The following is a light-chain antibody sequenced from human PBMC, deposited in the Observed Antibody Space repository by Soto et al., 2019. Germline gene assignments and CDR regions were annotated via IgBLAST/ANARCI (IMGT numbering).Light chain of an antibody. Sequence: QSALTQPASVSGSPGQSITISCTGTSSDVGGYNFVSWYQHHPGKAPQLIICDVSNRPSGVSNRFSGSKSGNTASLTISGLQAEDEADYYCTSYTSSSTYVFGTGTKLTVL. CDR1: SSDVGGYNF. CDR2: DVS. V-gene: IGLV2-14*03. CDR3: TSYTSSSTYV. J-gene: IGLJ1*01.